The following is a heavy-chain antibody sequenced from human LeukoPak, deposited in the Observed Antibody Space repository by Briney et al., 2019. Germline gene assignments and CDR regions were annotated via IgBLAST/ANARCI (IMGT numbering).Heavy chain of an antibody. J-gene: IGHJ4*02. D-gene: IGHD6-19*01. V-gene: IGHV3-30*02. CDR2: IRKDGSNK. CDR3: AKDLEIRAVAGTGGDY. Sequence: GGSLRLSCAASGFTFSSYGTHWVRQAPDKGLEWVTFIRKDGSNKYYADSVKGRFTISRDNSKNTLYLQMNSLRAEDTAVYYCAKDLEIRAVAGTGGDYWGQGTLVTVSS. CDR1: GFTFSSYG.